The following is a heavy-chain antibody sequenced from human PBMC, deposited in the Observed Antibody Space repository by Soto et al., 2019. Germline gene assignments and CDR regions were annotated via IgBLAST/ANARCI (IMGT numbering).Heavy chain of an antibody. CDR1: GGTFSSYT. Sequence: GASVQVSCKASGGTFSSYTISWVRQAPGQGLEWMGRIFPILGIANYAQKFQGRVTITADKSTSTAYMELSSLRSEDTAVYYCARGSYDTLDYWGQGTLVTVS. CDR2: IFPILGIA. V-gene: IGHV1-69*02. J-gene: IGHJ4*02. D-gene: IGHD3-9*01. CDR3: ARGSYDTLDY.